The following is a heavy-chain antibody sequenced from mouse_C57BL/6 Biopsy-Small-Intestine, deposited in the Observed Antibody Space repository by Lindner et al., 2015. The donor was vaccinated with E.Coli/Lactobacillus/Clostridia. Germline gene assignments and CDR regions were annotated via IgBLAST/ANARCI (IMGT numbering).Heavy chain of an antibody. CDR3: TPLYAMDY. CDR1: GYSFTDYF. CDR2: INPYYGTT. J-gene: IGHJ4*01. Sequence: VQLQESGPELVKPGDSVKISCKASGYSFTDYFMNWVMQSHGKSLEWIGRINPYYGTTSYNQKFKGKATLTVDQSSSTAYMQLNSLTSEDSAVYYCTPLYAMDYWGQGTSVTVSS. V-gene: IGHV1-39*01.